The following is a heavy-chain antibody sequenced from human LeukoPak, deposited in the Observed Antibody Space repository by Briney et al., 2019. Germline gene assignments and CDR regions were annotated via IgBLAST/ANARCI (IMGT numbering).Heavy chain of an antibody. V-gene: IGHV1-18*01. Sequence: ASVKVSCKASGYTFTSYGISWVRQAPGQGLEWMGWISAYNGNTNYAQKLQGRVTMTTDTSTSTAYMELRSLRSDDTAVYYCARSMITFGGVIVMLDYWGQGTLVTVSS. CDR3: ARSMITFGGVIVMLDY. CDR2: ISAYNGNT. J-gene: IGHJ4*02. CDR1: GYTFTSYG. D-gene: IGHD3-16*02.